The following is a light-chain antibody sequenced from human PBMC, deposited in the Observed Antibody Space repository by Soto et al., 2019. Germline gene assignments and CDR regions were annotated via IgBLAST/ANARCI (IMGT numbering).Light chain of an antibody. CDR1: SSDVGGYDF. J-gene: IGLJ2*01. CDR3: SSYTSTTLV. V-gene: IGLV2-14*01. CDR2: EVS. Sequence: QSALTQPASVSGSPGQSITISCTGTSSDVGGYDFVSWYQHHPGKVPKLMIFEVSKRPSGVSNRFSGSKYGNTASLTISGLQAEDEADYYCSSYTSTTLVFGGGTKLTVL.